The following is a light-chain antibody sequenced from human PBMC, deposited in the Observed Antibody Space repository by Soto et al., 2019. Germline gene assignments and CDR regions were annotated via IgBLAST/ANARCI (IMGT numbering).Light chain of an antibody. V-gene: IGKV1-5*03. CDR2: KGS. CDR3: QQYNSYPWT. J-gene: IGKJ1*01. CDR1: QSVLNW. Sequence: DIQMTQSPSTLSASVGDRVTITCRATQSVLNWLVWYQQRPGKAPNLLIYKGSTLHNGVPSRFSGSGSGTEFTLTINGLQPDDFATYYCQQYNSYPWTFGQGTKVEVK.